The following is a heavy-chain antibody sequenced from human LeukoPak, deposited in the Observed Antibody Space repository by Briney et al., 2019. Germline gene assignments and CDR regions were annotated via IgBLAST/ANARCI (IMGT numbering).Heavy chain of an antibody. J-gene: IGHJ6*03. Sequence: GGSLRLSCTASGFTFGGYAMSWFRQAPGKGLEWVGFIRSKAYGGTTEYAASVKGRFTISRDDSKSIAYLQMNSLKTEDTAVYYCTRDSADCDFWSGYYRRSWYYYYMDVWGKGTTVTVSS. CDR3: TRDSADCDFWSGYYRRSWYYYYMDV. CDR2: IRSKAYGGTT. CDR1: GFTFGGYA. V-gene: IGHV3-49*03. D-gene: IGHD3-3*01.